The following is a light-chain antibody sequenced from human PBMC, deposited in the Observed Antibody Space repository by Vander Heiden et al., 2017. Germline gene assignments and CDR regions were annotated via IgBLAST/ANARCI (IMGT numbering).Light chain of an antibody. V-gene: IGLV1-47*01. CDR3: ATWDGSLSGVV. CDR1: SSNMGSNY. CDR2: RNN. J-gene: IGLJ2*01. Sequence: QSVLTQTPSSSGSPGQRGTISCSGSSSNMGSNYVYWYQHFPGTAPKLLIYRNNQRPSGVPDRFSGSKSGTSASLAISGLRSEDEADYYCATWDGSLSGVVFGGGTKLTVL.